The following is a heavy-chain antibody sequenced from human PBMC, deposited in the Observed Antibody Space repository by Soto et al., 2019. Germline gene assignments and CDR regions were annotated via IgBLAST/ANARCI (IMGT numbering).Heavy chain of an antibody. CDR3: ARVHLVAGSAFYCPMDV. D-gene: IGHD6-6*01. CDR2: ISGSGKDT. J-gene: IGHJ6*02. Sequence: LRLSCVASGFDLTSSRMNRVRQAPGKGLEWVASISGSGKDTFYRHSVKGRFAISRDSAGTSLFLRMDSVKVEDTAVYHCARVHLVAGSAFYCPMDVWGPGTAVTVSS. CDR1: GFDLTSSR. V-gene: IGHV3-21*01.